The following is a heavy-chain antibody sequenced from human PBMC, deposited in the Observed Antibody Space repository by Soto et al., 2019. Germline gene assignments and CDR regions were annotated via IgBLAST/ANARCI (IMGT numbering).Heavy chain of an antibody. CDR1: GFTFSNAW. CDR2: IKSKTDGGTT. Sequence: GGSLRLSCAASGFTFSNAWMSWVRQAPGKGLEWVGRIKSKTDGGTTDYAAPVKGRFTISRDDSKNTLYLQMNSLKTEDTAVYYCTTAMEDCSGGSCYRDAFDIWGQGTMVTVSS. V-gene: IGHV3-15*01. CDR3: TTAMEDCSGGSCYRDAFDI. D-gene: IGHD2-15*01. J-gene: IGHJ3*02.